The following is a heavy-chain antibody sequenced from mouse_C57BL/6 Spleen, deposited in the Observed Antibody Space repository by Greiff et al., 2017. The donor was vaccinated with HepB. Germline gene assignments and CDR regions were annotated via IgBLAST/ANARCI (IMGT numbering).Heavy chain of an antibody. CDR3: ARIDYGSSYVVWYFDV. V-gene: IGHV1-85*01. D-gene: IGHD1-1*01. Sequence: VKVVESGPELVKPGASVKLSCKASGYTFTSYDINWVKQRPGQGLEWIGWIYPRDGSTKYNEKFKGKATLTVDTSSSTAYMELHSLTSEDSAVYFCARIDYGSSYVVWYFDVWGTGTTVTVSS. CDR1: GYTFTSYD. J-gene: IGHJ1*03. CDR2: IYPRDGST.